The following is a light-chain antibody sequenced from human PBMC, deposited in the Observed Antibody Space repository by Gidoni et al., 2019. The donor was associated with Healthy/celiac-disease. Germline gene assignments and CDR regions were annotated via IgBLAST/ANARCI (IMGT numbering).Light chain of an antibody. V-gene: IGKV1-39*01. Sequence: DIQMTQAPSSLSAAVGDSVTITCRASQSISSYLNWYQQKPGKAPHLLIYAASTLQSGVPTRVSGSGSCTDFTLPISSLLPADFSTSYCPQRYSTPLLTFGGXTKVEIK. J-gene: IGKJ4*01. CDR1: QSISSY. CDR3: PQRYSTPLLT. CDR2: AAS.